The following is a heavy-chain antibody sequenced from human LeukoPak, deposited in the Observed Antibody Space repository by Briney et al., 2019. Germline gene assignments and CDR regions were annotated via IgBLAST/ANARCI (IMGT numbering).Heavy chain of an antibody. Sequence: GGSLRLSCAASGFTFSSYSMNWVRQAPGKGLEWVSSISSSSSYIYYADSVKGRFTISRDNAKNSLYLQMNSLRAEDTAVYYCAPEGPNPGYDFWSGYSWDQGTLVTVSS. CDR2: ISSSSSYI. CDR1: GFTFSSYS. D-gene: IGHD3-3*01. J-gene: IGHJ5*02. CDR3: APEGPNPGYDFWSGYS. V-gene: IGHV3-21*01.